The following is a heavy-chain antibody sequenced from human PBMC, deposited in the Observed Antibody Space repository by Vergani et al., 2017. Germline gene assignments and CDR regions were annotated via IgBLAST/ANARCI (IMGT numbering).Heavy chain of an antibody. D-gene: IGHD6-13*01. Sequence: EVQLVESGGGLVQPGGSLRLSCAASGFTFSSTYMTWVRQAPGKGLEWVSVIYTGGSTYYADSVKGRFTISRDNSKNTLYLQMNSLRAEDTAVYYCARVDRGAAAGSGWFDPWGQGTLVTVSS. CDR2: IYTGGST. J-gene: IGHJ5*02. CDR1: GFTFSSTY. V-gene: IGHV3-66*01. CDR3: ARVDRGAAAGSGWFDP.